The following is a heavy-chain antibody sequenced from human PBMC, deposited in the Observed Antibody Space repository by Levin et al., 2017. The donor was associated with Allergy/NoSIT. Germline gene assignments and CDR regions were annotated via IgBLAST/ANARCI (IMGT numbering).Heavy chain of an antibody. CDR3: ARGRVPNDY. D-gene: IGHD3-10*01. V-gene: IGHV3-11*05. CDR2: ISRGNSYT. CDR1: GFIVRDSY. J-gene: IGHJ4*02. Sequence: PGGSLRLSCAASGFIVRDSYMSWIRQAPGKGLEWVSYISRGNSYTNYLDSVTGRFTISRDNAKNSLYLQMTSLGAEDRAIYNCARGRVPNDYWGQGTLVTVSS.